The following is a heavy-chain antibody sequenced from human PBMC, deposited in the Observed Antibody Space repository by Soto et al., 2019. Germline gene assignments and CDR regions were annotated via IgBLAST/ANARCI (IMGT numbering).Heavy chain of an antibody. J-gene: IGHJ6*02. V-gene: IGHV4-39*01. D-gene: IGHD3-10*01. Sequence: QLQLQESGPGLVKPSETLSLTCTVSGGSISSSSYYWGWIRQPPGKGLEWIGSIYYSGSTYYNPSLKSRVTISVDTSKNQFSLKLSSVTAADTAVYYCARHAPRVRGVIPYYGMDVWGQGTTVTVSS. CDR3: ARHAPRVRGVIPYYGMDV. CDR1: GGSISSSSYY. CDR2: IYYSGST.